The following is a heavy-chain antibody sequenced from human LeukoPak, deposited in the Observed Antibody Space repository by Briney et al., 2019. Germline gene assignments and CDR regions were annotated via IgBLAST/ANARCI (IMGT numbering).Heavy chain of an antibody. V-gene: IGHV3-48*01. D-gene: IGHD1-26*01. CDR1: GFTFSDYS. Sequence: SGGSLRLSCAASGFTFSDYSMNWVRQAPGKGLEWVSWITGSSDTIFYADSVKGRFTISRDNAKNTLYLQMNSLRAEDTAVYYCAKGGGSRNFDYWGQGTLVAVSS. CDR3: AKGGGSRNFDY. J-gene: IGHJ4*02. CDR2: ITGSSDTI.